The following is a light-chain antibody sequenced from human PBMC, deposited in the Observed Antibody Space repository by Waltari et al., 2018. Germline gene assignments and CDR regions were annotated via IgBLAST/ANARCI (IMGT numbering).Light chain of an antibody. CDR2: KSS. J-gene: IGKJ4*01. CDR3: QEYDSLPVT. CDR1: QSVKNN. Sequence: MQITQSPSTLSPYVGDRGIIPCRASQSVKNNLAWYQQRPGKAPKVLVHKSSRLESGVPSRFSGSGYGTEFTLTISSLQPDDFATYYCQEYDSLPVTFGGGTKVEIK. V-gene: IGKV1-5*03.